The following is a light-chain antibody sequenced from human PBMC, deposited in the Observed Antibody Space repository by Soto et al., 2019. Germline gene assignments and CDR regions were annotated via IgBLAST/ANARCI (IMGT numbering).Light chain of an antibody. CDR1: QSVGRY. CDR2: DAS. V-gene: IGKV3-11*01. CDR3: QQHSNWLT. Sequence: EIVLTQSPATLSLSPGERATLSCRASQSVGRYLAWYQQKPGQAPRLLISDASNRATGIPARFSGSGSGTDFTLTISSLEPEDFAVYFCQQHSNWLTFGGGTKVEIK. J-gene: IGKJ4*01.